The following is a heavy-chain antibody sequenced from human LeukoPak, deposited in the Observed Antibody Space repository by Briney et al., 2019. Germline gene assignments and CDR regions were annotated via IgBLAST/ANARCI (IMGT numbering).Heavy chain of an antibody. CDR2: IYHSGST. Sequence: SETLSLTCTVSGYSISSGYYWGWIRQPPGKGLEWIGSIYHSGSTYYNPSLKSRVTISVDTSKNQFSLKLSSVTAADTAVYYCARGGDILTGSDYWGQGTLVTVSS. CDR1: GYSISSGYY. D-gene: IGHD3-9*01. J-gene: IGHJ4*02. V-gene: IGHV4-38-2*02. CDR3: ARGGDILTGSDY.